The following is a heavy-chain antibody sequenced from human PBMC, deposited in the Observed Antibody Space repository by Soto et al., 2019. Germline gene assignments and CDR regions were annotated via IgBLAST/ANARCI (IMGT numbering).Heavy chain of an antibody. CDR1: GGSIDPYY. CDR3: ARIPRDSNGWYHNDY. V-gene: IGHV4-59*01. D-gene: IGHD6-19*01. Sequence: PSETLSLTCTVSGGSIDPYYWSWIRQPPGKGLEWIGYIYNSGSTNYNPSLKSRVTISVDTSKNQFSLNLNSVTAADTAVYYCARIPRDSNGWYHNDYWGQGTLVTVSS. J-gene: IGHJ4*02. CDR2: IYNSGST.